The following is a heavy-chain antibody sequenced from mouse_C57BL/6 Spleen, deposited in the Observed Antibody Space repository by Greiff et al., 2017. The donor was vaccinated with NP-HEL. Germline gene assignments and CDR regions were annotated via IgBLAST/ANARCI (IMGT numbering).Heavy chain of an antibody. V-gene: IGHV1-54*01. Sequence: QVQLQQSGAELVRPGTSVKVSCKASGYAFTNYLIEWVKQRPGQGLEWIGVINPGSGGTNYNEKFKGKATLTADKSSSTAYMQLSSLTSEDAAVYVCASGNLYAMDYWGQGTSVTVSS. D-gene: IGHD2-1*01. CDR1: GYAFTNYL. J-gene: IGHJ4*01. CDR2: INPGSGGT. CDR3: ASGNLYAMDY.